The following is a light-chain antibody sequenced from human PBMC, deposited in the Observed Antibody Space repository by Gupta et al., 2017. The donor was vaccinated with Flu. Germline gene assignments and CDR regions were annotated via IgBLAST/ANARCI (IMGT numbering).Light chain of an antibody. Sequence: LGESATSNCKSTQTVLYSLNGTYYLAWYQQQIGQSSRLLLYWASYRQSGDPDPFSGSGSRTDFSPTISSLQADDEATQYCQQYPRIQWTFGQ. CDR2: WAS. V-gene: IGKV4-1*01. CDR1: QTVLYSLNGTYY. J-gene: IGKJ1*01. CDR3: QQYPRIQWT.